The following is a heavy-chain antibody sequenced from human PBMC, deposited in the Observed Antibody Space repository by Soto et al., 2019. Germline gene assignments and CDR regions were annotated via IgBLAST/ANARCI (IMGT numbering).Heavy chain of an antibody. V-gene: IGHV4-39*02. CDR3: ARESGYGSEHSFDY. J-gene: IGHJ4*02. Sequence: SETLSLTCTVSGGSISSSSYYWGWIRQTPGKGLEWIGSIYYRGSTYYNPSLKSRVTISVDTAKSQFSLKLSSVTAPDTAVYYCARESGYGSEHSFDYWGQGTLVTVSS. CDR1: GGSISSSSYY. D-gene: IGHD5-12*01. CDR2: IYYRGST.